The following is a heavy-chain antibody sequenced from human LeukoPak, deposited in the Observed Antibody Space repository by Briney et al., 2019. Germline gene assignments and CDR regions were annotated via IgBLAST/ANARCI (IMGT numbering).Heavy chain of an antibody. J-gene: IGHJ6*03. V-gene: IGHV3-7*01. CDR3: ARGPRYYYYYMDV. CDR2: IKQDGSEK. CDR1: GFTFSIYW. Sequence: GGSLRLSCAASGFTFSIYWMHWVRQAPGKGLEWVANIKQDGSEKYYVDSVKGRFTISRDNAKNSLYLQMNSLRAEDTAVYYCARGPRYYYYYMDVWGKGTTVTVSS.